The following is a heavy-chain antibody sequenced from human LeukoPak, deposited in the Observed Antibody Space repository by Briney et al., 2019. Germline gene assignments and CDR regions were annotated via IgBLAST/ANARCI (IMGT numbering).Heavy chain of an antibody. V-gene: IGHV3-21*01. Sequence: GGSLRLSCAASGFTFSSYSMNWVRQAPGKGLEWVSSISSSSYIYYADSVKGRFTISRDNAKNSLHLQMNSLRAEDTAVYYCARGWGYYYDSSGYITFDYWGQGTLVTVSS. J-gene: IGHJ4*02. CDR1: GFTFSSYS. D-gene: IGHD3-22*01. CDR2: ISSSSYI. CDR3: ARGWGYYYDSSGYITFDY.